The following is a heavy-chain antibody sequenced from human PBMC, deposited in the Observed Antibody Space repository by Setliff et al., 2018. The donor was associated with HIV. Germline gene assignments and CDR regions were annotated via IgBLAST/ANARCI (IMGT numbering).Heavy chain of an antibody. V-gene: IGHV4-59*11. CDR2: IYYSGST. CDR1: GGSISSHY. J-gene: IGHJ6*03. Sequence: SETLSLTCTVSGGSISSHYWSWIRQPPGKGLEWIGYIYYSGSTNYNPPLKSRVTISVDTSKNQFSLKLSSVTAADTAVYYCARDGPLEGSYRYYYYYMDVWGKGTTVTVS. CDR3: ARDGPLEGSYRYYYYYMDV. D-gene: IGHD3-10*01.